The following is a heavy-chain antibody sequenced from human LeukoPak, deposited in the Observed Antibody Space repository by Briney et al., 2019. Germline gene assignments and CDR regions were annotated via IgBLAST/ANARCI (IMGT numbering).Heavy chain of an antibody. J-gene: IGHJ4*02. CDR1: GGSISSYY. D-gene: IGHD6-13*01. Sequence: SETLSLTCTVSGGSISSYYWSWIRQPAGKGLEWIGRIYTSGSTNYNPSLKSRVTMSVDTSKNQFSLKLSSVTAADTAVYYCASGPYSSSWYPPFDYWGQGTLVTVSS. V-gene: IGHV4-4*07. CDR2: IYTSGST. CDR3: ASGPYSSSWYPPFDY.